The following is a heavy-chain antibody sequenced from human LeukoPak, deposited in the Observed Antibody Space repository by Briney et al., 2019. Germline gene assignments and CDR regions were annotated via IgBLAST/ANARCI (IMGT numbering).Heavy chain of an antibody. V-gene: IGHV1-18*01. CDR2: INPYNGKT. J-gene: IGHJ5*02. Sequence: ASVTVSFKASGYTYLNYGIGGVRQAPGQGLEWMGWINPYNGKTKYAQNLQGRVNMNTDTSTSTAYMDLRSLTFDDTAVYYCARLPTIVAPAWTHQPFDPWGQGTLVIVSS. D-gene: IGHD2-2*01. CDR1: GYTYLNYG. CDR3: ARLPTIVAPAWTHQPFDP.